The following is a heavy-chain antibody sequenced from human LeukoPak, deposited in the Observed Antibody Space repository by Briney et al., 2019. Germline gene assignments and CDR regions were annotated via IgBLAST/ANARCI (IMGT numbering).Heavy chain of an antibody. CDR3: ARAPKTNYYDSSGYYLYYFDY. CDR2: INHSGST. J-gene: IGHJ4*02. CDR1: GGSFSGYY. D-gene: IGHD3-22*01. V-gene: IGHV4-34*01. Sequence: SETLSLTCAVYGGSFSGYYWSWIRQPPGKGLEWIGEINHSGSTNYNPSLKSRVTISVDTSKNQSSLKLSSVTAADTAVYYCARAPKTNYYDSSGYYLYYFDYWGQGTLVTVSS.